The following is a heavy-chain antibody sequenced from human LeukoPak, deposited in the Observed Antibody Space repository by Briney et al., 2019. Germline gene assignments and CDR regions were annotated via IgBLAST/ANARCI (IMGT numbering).Heavy chain of an antibody. Sequence: SETLSLTCAVSGYSISSGYYWGWIRQPPGKGLEWIGSIYHSGSTYYNPSLKSRVTISVDTSKNQFSLKLSSVTAADTAVYYCARERQGLGYCSGGSCFDAFDIWGQGTMVTVSS. CDR1: GYSISSGYY. CDR2: IYHSGST. V-gene: IGHV4-38-2*02. J-gene: IGHJ3*02. D-gene: IGHD2-15*01. CDR3: ARERQGLGYCSGGSCFDAFDI.